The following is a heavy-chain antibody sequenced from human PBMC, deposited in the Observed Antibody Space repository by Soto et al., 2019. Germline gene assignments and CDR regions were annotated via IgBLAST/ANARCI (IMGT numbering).Heavy chain of an antibody. CDR2: IFPGDSDT. V-gene: IGHV5-51*01. J-gene: IGHJ4*02. Sequence: GESLEICCTASGYKFGCYWIGGVRQMPGKCLEWMGIIFPGDSDTRYSPSFQGQVTISADKSISTVHLQWRSLKDSDTAIYLCARGGFIRTPPDYCGQGTRVPVSS. CDR1: GYKFGCYW. CDR3: ARGGFIRTPPDY. D-gene: IGHD6-25*01.